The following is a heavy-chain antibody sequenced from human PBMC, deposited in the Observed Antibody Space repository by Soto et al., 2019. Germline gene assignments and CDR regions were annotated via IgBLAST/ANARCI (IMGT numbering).Heavy chain of an antibody. J-gene: IGHJ4*02. CDR3: AHRGYMYGNWDHGYFDY. CDR1: GFSLTTSGVG. V-gene: IGHV2-5*02. CDR2: IYSDDDK. Sequence: QITLKESGPTRVRPTQTLALTCTFSGFSLTTSGVGVGWIRKTPGKALERLAVIYSDDDKRYSPSLKSRLTITKDTSKNQVVLTMADMDPVDTATYFCAHRGYMYGNWDHGYFDYWGQGTLVTVSS. D-gene: IGHD5-18*01.